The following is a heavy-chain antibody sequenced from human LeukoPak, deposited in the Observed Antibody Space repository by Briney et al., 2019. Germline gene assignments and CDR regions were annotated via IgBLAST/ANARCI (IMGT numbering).Heavy chain of an antibody. V-gene: IGHV3-48*04. CDR2: FSSSSSTI. Sequence: GGSLRLSCAASGFTFSSYSMNWVRQALGKGLEWVSYFSSSSSTIYYADSVKGRFTISRDNAKNSLYLQMNSLRAEDTAVYYCAREGSHGDYSYWGQGTLVTVSS. D-gene: IGHD4-17*01. J-gene: IGHJ4*02. CDR1: GFTFSSYS. CDR3: AREGSHGDYSY.